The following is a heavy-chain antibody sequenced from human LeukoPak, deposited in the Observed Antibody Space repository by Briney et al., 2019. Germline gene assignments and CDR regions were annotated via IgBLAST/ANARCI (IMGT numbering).Heavy chain of an antibody. D-gene: IGHD3-16*01. CDR3: ARDQGGSLAVWGAFDI. J-gene: IGHJ3*02. CDR1: GGSISSYY. V-gene: IGHV4-59*01. CDR2: IYYSGST. Sequence: SETLSLTCTVSGGSISSYYWSWIRQPPGKGPEWIGYIYYSGSTNYNPSLKSRVTISVDTSKNQFSLKLSSVTAADTAVYYCARDQGGSLAVWGAFDIWGQGTMVTVSS.